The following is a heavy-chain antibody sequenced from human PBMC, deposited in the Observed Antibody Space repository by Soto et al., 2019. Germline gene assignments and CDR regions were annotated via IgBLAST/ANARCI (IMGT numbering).Heavy chain of an antibody. Sequence: QVQLQESGPGLVKPSETLSLSCTVSGDSVSSYYWSWIRQLPGRGLEWIGYIYISGNTNYNPSLKSRVTISRDTSKNQFSLNLKSVTAADTAVYYCARGVLRYYHYGMDVWGQRTTVTVSS. CDR3: ARGVLRYYHYGMDV. CDR1: GDSVSSYY. J-gene: IGHJ6*02. V-gene: IGHV4-59*02. CDR2: IYISGNT.